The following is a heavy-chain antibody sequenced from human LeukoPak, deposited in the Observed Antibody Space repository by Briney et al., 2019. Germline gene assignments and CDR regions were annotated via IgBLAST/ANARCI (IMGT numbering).Heavy chain of an antibody. Sequence: GESLKISCKTSGYSFTSYWIGWVRQMPGRGLEWMGIIYPSDSSTIYSPSFQGQITISADKSITTAYLQWSSLKASDSAIYYCGRAGFDYWGQGALVTVSS. CDR2: IYPSDSST. V-gene: IGHV5-51*01. CDR3: GRAGFDY. J-gene: IGHJ4*02. CDR1: GYSFTSYW. D-gene: IGHD1-14*01.